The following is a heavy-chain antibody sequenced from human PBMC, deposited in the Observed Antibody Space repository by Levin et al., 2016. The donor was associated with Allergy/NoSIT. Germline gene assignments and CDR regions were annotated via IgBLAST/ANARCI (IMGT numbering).Heavy chain of an antibody. Sequence: VRQAPGKGLEWVSSISSSSSYIYYADSVKGRFTISRDNAKNSLYLQMNSLRAEDTAVYYCARDNGPFAATYFDYWGQGTLVTVSS. CDR3: ARDNGPFAATYFDY. J-gene: IGHJ4*02. CDR2: ISSSSSYI. V-gene: IGHV3-21*01.